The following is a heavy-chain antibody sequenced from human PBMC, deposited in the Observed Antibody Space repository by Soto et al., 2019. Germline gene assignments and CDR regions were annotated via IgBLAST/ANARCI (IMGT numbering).Heavy chain of an antibody. D-gene: IGHD6-19*01. Sequence: GASVKVSCKTSGYTFTSFGISWVRQAPGQGLEWMGWITTDKGKTNYAQKFQGRVTMTTDTSTSTAYMELSSLTSEDTAVYYCTRAPRGIIVAPDYWGQGTLVT. CDR3: TRAPRGIIVAPDY. V-gene: IGHV1-18*01. J-gene: IGHJ4*02. CDR2: ITTDKGKT. CDR1: GYTFTSFG.